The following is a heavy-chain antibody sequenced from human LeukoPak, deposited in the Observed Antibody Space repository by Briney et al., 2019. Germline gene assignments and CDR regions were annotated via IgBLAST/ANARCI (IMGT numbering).Heavy chain of an antibody. CDR3: ARSPGPDLNYYDTSGSYYFDY. V-gene: IGHV4-4*07. CDR2: LYTSGST. CDR1: GGSVSSYY. D-gene: IGHD3-22*01. J-gene: IGHJ4*02. Sequence: SETLSLTCTVSGGSVSSYYWSWIRQPAGKGLEWIGRLYTSGSTNYSPSLKSRVTISVDASKNQFSLRLTSVTAADTAVYYCARSPGPDLNYYDTSGSYYFDYWGQGTLVTVSS.